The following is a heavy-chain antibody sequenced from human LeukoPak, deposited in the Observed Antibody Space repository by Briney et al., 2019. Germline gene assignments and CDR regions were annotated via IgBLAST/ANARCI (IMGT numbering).Heavy chain of an antibody. V-gene: IGHV4-31*03. J-gene: IGHJ4*02. CDR2: IDHRGTA. CDR3: AVGITILGVAASFDS. CDR1: GGSISSGTYY. D-gene: IGHD3-3*01. Sequence: SQTLSLTCTVSGGSISSGTYYWNWIRQHPEKGLEWIGDIDHRGTATYNPSLKSRLTISADASKSQFSLKLNSVTDADTAVYYCAVGITILGVAASFDSWGQGNLVIVSS.